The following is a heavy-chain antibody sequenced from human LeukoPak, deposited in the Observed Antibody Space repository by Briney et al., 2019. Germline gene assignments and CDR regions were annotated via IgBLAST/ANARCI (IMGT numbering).Heavy chain of an antibody. Sequence: PSETLSLTCTVSGGSISSYYWSWIRQPPGKGLEWIGYIYYSGSTNYNPSLKSRVTISVDTSKNQFSLKLSSVTAADTAVYYCAKDRGGGDCWGQGTLVTVSS. CDR3: AKDRGGGDC. V-gene: IGHV4-59*12. D-gene: IGHD1-26*01. CDR1: GGSISSYY. J-gene: IGHJ4*02. CDR2: IYYSGST.